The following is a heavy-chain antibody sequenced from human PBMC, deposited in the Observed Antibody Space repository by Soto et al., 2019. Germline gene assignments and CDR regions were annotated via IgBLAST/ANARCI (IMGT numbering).Heavy chain of an antibody. CDR3: ARDLVGYSYGKRKAFDY. J-gene: IGHJ4*02. CDR2: IIPIFGTA. V-gene: IGHV1-69*12. CDR1: GGTFSSYA. D-gene: IGHD5-18*01. Sequence: QVQLVQSGAEVKKPGSSVKVSCKASGGTFSSYAISWVRQAPGQGLEWMGGIIPIFGTANYAQKFQGRVTITADESTSRAYMELSSLRSEDTAVYYCARDLVGYSYGKRKAFDYWGQGTLVTVSS.